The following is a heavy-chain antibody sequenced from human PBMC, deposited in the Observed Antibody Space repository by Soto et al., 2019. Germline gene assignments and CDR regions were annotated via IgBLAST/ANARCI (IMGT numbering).Heavy chain of an antibody. J-gene: IGHJ3*02. D-gene: IGHD1-1*01. V-gene: IGHV1-46*01. CDR1: GYTLTSHH. CDR2: INPANGVA. Sequence: QVHLVQSGAEVKEPGASMKVSCTASGYTLTSHHVHWVRQAPGRRLEWMGSINPANGVAQYTARFQGRVIMTRDTSTSTVYMELRGLTSEDTAIFYCARGGGVGLDGSAAFDIWGQGTMVTVSS. CDR3: ARGGGVGLDGSAAFDI.